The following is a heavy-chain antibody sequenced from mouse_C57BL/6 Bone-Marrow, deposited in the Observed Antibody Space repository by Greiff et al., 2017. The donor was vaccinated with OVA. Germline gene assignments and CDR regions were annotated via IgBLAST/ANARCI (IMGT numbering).Heavy chain of an antibody. CDR3: TRRLLRSTFAY. D-gene: IGHD1-1*01. V-gene: IGHV6-6*01. J-gene: IGHJ3*01. CDR1: GFTFSDAW. CDR2: IRNKANNHAT. Sequence: EVQRVESGGGLVQPGGSMKLSCAASGFTFSDAWMDWVRQSPEKGLEWVAEIRNKANNHATYYAESVKGRFTISRDDSKSSVYLQMNSLRAEDTGIYYCTRRLLRSTFAYWGQGTLVTVSA.